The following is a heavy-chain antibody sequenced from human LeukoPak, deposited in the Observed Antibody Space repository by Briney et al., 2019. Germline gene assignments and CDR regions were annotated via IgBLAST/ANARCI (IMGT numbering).Heavy chain of an antibody. D-gene: IGHD2-2*01. CDR3: ATYQPLLSPENTFDY. CDR2: ISAYNGNT. J-gene: IGHJ4*02. Sequence: GASVKVSCKASGYTFTSYGISWVRQAPGQGLEWMGWISAYNGNTNYAQKLQGRVTMTPDTSTSTAYMELRSLRSDDTAVYYCATYQPLLSPENTFDYWGQGTLVTVSS. CDR1: GYTFTSYG. V-gene: IGHV1-18*01.